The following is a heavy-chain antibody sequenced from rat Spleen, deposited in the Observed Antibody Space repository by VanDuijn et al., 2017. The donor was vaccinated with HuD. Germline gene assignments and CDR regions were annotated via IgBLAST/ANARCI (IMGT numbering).Heavy chain of an antibody. CDR1: GFTFSSYD. D-gene: IGHD4-3*01. J-gene: IGHJ3*01. CDR2: ISPSGGIT. V-gene: IGHV5-25*01. Sequence: EVQLVESGGGLVQPGRSMKLSCAASGFTFSSYDMAWVRQAPTKGLEWVASISPSGGITYYRDSVKGRFAISRDYAKSTLYLQMNSLRSEDTATYYCTREIIRGTKDWFADWGQGTLVTVSS. CDR3: TREIIRGTKDWFAD.